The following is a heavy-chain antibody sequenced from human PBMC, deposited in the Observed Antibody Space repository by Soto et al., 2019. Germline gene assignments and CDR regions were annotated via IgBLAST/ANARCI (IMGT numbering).Heavy chain of an antibody. J-gene: IGHJ5*02. V-gene: IGHV4-59*01. D-gene: IGHD5-12*01. CDR1: GGSISSYY. Sequence: PSETLSLTCTVSGGSISSYYWSWIRQPPGKGLEWIGYIYYSGSTNYNPSLKSRVTISVDTSKNQFSLKLSSVTAADTAVYYCVGYSGYDYWFDPWGQGTLVTVSS. CDR2: IYYSGST. CDR3: VGYSGYDYWFDP.